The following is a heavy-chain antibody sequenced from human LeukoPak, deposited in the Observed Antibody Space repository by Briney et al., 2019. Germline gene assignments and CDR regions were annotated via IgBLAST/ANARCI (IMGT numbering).Heavy chain of an antibody. J-gene: IGHJ4*02. D-gene: IGHD3-10*01. CDR3: ARGGMVRGVLGDY. CDR1: GYTFTGYY. Sequence: ASVKVSCKASGYTFTGYYMHWVRQAPGRGLEWMGWINPNSGGTNYAQKFQGWVTMTRDTSISTAYMELSRLRSDDTAVYYCARGGMVRGVLGDYWGQGTLVTVSS. CDR2: INPNSGGT. V-gene: IGHV1-2*04.